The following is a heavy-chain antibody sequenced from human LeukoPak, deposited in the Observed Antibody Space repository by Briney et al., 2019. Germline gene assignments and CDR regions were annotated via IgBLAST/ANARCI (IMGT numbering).Heavy chain of an antibody. J-gene: IGHJ4*02. D-gene: IGHD3-10*01. V-gene: IGHV3-23*01. CDR2: ISGSAGST. CDR1: GFTFSSYA. Sequence: GGSLRLSCAASGFTFSSYAMSWVRQAPGKGLECVSAISGSAGSTYSADSVKGRFTISRDNSKNTLYLQMNSLRAEDTAIYYCAKDKVTMMRGSLDYWGQGTLVTVSS. CDR3: AKDKVTMMRGSLDY.